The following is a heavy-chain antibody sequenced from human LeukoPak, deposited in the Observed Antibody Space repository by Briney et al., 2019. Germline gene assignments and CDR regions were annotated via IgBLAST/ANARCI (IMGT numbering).Heavy chain of an antibody. CDR1: GFTFSDYW. D-gene: IGHD4-23*01. CDR3: ATDRKVGTWDPRFNY. Sequence: GGSLRLSCSASGFTFSDYWMMWVRQAPGKGLEWVSNIRQDDSEKNYVDSVKGRFTISRDNAKSSLYLQMNSLRAEDTAIYYCATDRKVGTWDPRFNYWGQGTLVTVSS. V-gene: IGHV3-7*01. J-gene: IGHJ4*02. CDR2: IRQDDSEK.